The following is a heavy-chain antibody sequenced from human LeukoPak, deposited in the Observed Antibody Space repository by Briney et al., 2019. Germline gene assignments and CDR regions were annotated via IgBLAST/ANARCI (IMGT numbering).Heavy chain of an antibody. Sequence: GESLKISCKGSGYSFTSYWIGWVRQMPGKGLEWMGIIYPGDSYTNYSPSFQGHVTISADKSISTAYLQWSSLKASDTAMYYCARPAAGYSSSRYDYWGQGTLVTVSS. CDR3: ARPAAGYSSSRYDY. CDR2: IYPGDSYT. CDR1: GYSFTSYW. V-gene: IGHV5-51*01. D-gene: IGHD6-13*01. J-gene: IGHJ4*02.